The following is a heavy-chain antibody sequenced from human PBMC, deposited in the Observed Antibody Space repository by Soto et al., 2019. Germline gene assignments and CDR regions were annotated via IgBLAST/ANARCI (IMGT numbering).Heavy chain of an antibody. CDR2: ISSSSSYI. Sequence: EVQLVESGGGLVKPGGSLRLSCAASGFTFSSYSMNWVRQAPGKGLEWVSSISSSSSYIYYADSVKGRFTISRDNAKNSLYLQRNSLRAEDTAVYYCARGLCSGGSCYSEDYWGQGTLVTVSS. CDR3: ARGLCSGGSCYSEDY. D-gene: IGHD2-15*01. CDR1: GFTFSSYS. J-gene: IGHJ4*02. V-gene: IGHV3-21*01.